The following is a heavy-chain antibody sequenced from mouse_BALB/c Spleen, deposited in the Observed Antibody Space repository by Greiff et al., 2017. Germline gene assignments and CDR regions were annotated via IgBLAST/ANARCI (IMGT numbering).Heavy chain of an antibody. V-gene: IGHV14-3*02. CDR2: IDPANGNT. Sequence: EVQLVESGAELVKPGASVKLSCTASGFNIKDTYMHWVKQRPEQGLEWIGRIDPANGNTKYDPKFQGKATITADTSSNTAYLQLSSLTSEDTAVYYCARVDYGSSSYYFDYWGQGTTLTVSS. CDR3: ARVDYGSSSYYFDY. J-gene: IGHJ2*01. CDR1: GFNIKDTY. D-gene: IGHD1-1*01.